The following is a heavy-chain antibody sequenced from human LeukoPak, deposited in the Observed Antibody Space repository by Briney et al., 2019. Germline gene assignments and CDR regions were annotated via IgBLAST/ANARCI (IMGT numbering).Heavy chain of an antibody. CDR2: ISSDGIYV. V-gene: IGHV3-21*04. CDR1: GFTFSSYS. D-gene: IGHD3-9*01. J-gene: IGHJ5*02. Sequence: GGSLRLSCAASGFTFSSYSMVWVRQAPGKGLEWVSFISSDGIYVYCIDSVKGRFTISRDNSRNTLYLQMNSLRAEDTAVYYCARGQILTGQLLRFDLWGQGTLVTVSS. CDR3: ARGQILTGQLLRFDL.